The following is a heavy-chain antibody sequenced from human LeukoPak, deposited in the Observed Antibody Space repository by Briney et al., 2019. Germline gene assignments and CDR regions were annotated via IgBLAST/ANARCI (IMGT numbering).Heavy chain of an antibody. CDR1: GGSFSSHA. Sequence: VASVKVPCTASGGSFSSHAVSWVRQAPGQGLEWMGRIVPMVGVAKSAQKFQDRVTITADKSTSTVYMELSNLRCEDTALYYCAREYCTSNSCANFYHYGMDVWGQGTTVTVSS. V-gene: IGHV1-69*04. CDR2: IVPMVGVA. J-gene: IGHJ6*02. D-gene: IGHD2-2*01. CDR3: AREYCTSNSCANFYHYGMDV.